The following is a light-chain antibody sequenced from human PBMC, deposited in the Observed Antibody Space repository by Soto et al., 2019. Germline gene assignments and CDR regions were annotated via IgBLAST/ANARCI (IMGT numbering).Light chain of an antibody. Sequence: QSVLTQPPSASGTPGQRVTVSCSGSSSNIGSNTVNWYQQLPGTAPKLLIYSSNQRPSGVPDRFSGSKSGTSASLAISGLQSEDEADYHCAAWDGSLNGYVFGSGTKVTVL. J-gene: IGLJ1*01. CDR3: AAWDGSLNGYV. V-gene: IGLV1-44*01. CDR2: SSN. CDR1: SSNIGSNT.